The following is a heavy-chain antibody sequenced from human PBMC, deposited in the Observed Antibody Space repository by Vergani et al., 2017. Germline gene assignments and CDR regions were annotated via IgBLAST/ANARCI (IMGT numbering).Heavy chain of an antibody. J-gene: IGHJ5*02. D-gene: IGHD2-2*01. Sequence: QVQLQQWGAGLLKPSETLSLTCAVYGGSFSGYYWSWIRQPPGKGLEWIGEINHSGSTNYNPSLESRVTISVDTSKNQFSLKLSSVTAADTAVYYCARVGYQLLFWFDPWGQGTLVTVSS. V-gene: IGHV4-34*01. CDR1: GGSFSGYY. CDR3: ARVGYQLLFWFDP. CDR2: INHSGST.